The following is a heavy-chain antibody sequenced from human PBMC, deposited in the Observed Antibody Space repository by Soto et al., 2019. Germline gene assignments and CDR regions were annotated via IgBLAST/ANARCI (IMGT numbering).Heavy chain of an antibody. J-gene: IGHJ6*02. CDR1: GFTFSSYA. CDR3: AKYYDFWSGYLPGYGMDV. D-gene: IGHD3-3*01. Sequence: GGSLRLSCAASGFTFSSYAMSWVRQAPGKGLEWVSAISGSGGSTYYADSVKGRFTISRDNSKNTLYLQMNSLRAEDTAVYYCAKYYDFWSGYLPGYGMDVWGQGTTVTVSS. V-gene: IGHV3-23*01. CDR2: ISGSGGST.